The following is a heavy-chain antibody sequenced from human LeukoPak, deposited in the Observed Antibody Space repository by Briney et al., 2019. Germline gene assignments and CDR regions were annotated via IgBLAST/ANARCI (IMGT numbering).Heavy chain of an antibody. CDR1: GFAFSSCA. V-gene: IGHV3-30-3*01. D-gene: IGHD1-26*01. CDR2: VSYDGRNT. J-gene: IGHJ1*01. Sequence: GGSLRLSCAASGFAFSSCAMHWVRQAPGKGLEWVAAVSYDGRNTYYADSVKGRFTFSRDNSKNMVYLQMNSLRPEDTAVYYCAGSSGSYYGYWGQGTLVTVSS. CDR3: AGSSGSYYGY.